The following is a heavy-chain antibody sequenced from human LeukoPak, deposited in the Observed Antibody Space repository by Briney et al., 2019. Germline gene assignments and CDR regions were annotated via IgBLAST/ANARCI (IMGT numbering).Heavy chain of an antibody. J-gene: IGHJ4*02. D-gene: IGHD3-16*01. CDR1: GFTFSSYW. Sequence: GGSLRLSCAASGFTFSSYWIHWVRQAPGKGLVWVSRINSDGSSTSYADSVKGRFTISRDNAKNTLYLQMNSLRAEDTAVYYCAREGPSGGFDYWGQGTLVTVSS. CDR2: INSDGSST. CDR3: AREGPSGGFDY. V-gene: IGHV3-74*01.